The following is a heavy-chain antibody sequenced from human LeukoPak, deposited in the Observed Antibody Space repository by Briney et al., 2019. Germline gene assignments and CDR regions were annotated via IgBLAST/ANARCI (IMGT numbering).Heavy chain of an antibody. D-gene: IGHD6-13*01. CDR1: GYTFTRSA. V-gene: IGHV7-4-1*02. Sequence: ASAKVSCEAPGYTFTRSAMTTGRQAPGQRLVRMGWNHTNSGNPTYAQGFTGRFVFSLDASGSTAYLQSSSRKAEDTAVYYCAREPPPYSSSSFDYWGQGTLVTDSS. CDR3: AREPPPYSSSSFDY. J-gene: IGHJ4*02. CDR2: NHTNSGNP.